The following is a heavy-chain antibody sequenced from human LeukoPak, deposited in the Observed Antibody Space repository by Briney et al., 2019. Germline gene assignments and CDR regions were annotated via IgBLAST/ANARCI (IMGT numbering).Heavy chain of an antibody. J-gene: IGHJ4*02. Sequence: GGSLRLSCAASGFSFSSYWMSWVRQAPGKGLEWVANIKQDGSEKYFVDSVKGRFTISRDNAKNSLFLQMNSLRAEDTAVYYCARGPAAGNLLGYWGQGTLVTVSS. CDR2: IKQDGSEK. CDR1: GFSFSSYW. V-gene: IGHV3-7*01. D-gene: IGHD6-19*01. CDR3: ARGPAAGNLLGY.